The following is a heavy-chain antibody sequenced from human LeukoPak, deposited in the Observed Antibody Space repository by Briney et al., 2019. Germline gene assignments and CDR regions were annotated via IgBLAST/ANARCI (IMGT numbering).Heavy chain of an antibody. CDR1: GFTVSSNY. J-gene: IGHJ4*02. CDR3: ANDIVATIRPGFDY. Sequence: PGGSLRLSCAASGFTVSSNYMSWVRQAPGKGLEWVSAISGSGGSTYYADSVKGRFTISRDNSKNTLYLQMNSLRAEDTAVYYCANDIVATIRPGFDYWGQGTLVTVSS. V-gene: IGHV3-23*01. CDR2: ISGSGGST. D-gene: IGHD5-12*01.